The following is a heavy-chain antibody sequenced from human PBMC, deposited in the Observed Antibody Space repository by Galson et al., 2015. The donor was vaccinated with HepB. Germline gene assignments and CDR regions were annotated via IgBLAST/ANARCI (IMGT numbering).Heavy chain of an antibody. Sequence: CAISGDSVSSNSAAWYWIWQSPSRGLEWLGRTYYRAKWYNDYAVSVRGRITINPDTSKNQFSLHLNFVTPEDTAVYYCARVAGTIYYYGMDVWGQGTTVTVSS. CDR2: TYYRAKWYN. CDR3: ARVAGTIYYYGMDV. CDR1: GDSVSSNSAA. V-gene: IGHV6-1*01. D-gene: IGHD2-15*01. J-gene: IGHJ6*02.